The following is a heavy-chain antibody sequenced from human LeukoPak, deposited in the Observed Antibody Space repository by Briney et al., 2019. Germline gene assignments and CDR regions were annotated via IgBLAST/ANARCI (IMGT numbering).Heavy chain of an antibody. V-gene: IGHV3-30-3*01. D-gene: IGHD5-18*01. CDR1: GFTFSSYA. CDR2: ISYDGSNK. Sequence: GRSLRLSCAASGFTFSSYAMHWVRQAPGKGLEWVAVISYDGSNKYYADSVKGRFTISRDNSKNTLYLQMNSLRAEDTAVYYCVLYSPIDYWGQGTLVTVSS. CDR3: VLYSPIDY. J-gene: IGHJ4*02.